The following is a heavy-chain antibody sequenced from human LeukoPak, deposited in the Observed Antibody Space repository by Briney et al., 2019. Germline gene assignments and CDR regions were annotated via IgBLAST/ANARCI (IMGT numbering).Heavy chain of an antibody. Sequence: SVKVSCKASGGTFSSYAISWVRQAPGQGLEWMGGIIPIFGTANYAQKFQGRVTITADEFTSTAYMELRSLRSEDTAIYYCARVFARGGETSGSYYYYWGQGTLVTVSS. V-gene: IGHV1-69*13. CDR1: GGTFSSYA. CDR2: IIPIFGTA. D-gene: IGHD1-26*01. CDR3: ARVFARGGETSGSYYYY. J-gene: IGHJ4*02.